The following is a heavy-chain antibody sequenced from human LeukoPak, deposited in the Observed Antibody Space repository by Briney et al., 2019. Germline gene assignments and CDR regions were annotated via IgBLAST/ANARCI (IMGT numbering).Heavy chain of an antibody. CDR3: ASDYYDSSGYYRRAY. Sequence: GASVKVSCKASGYTFTGYYMHWVRQAPGQGLEWMGWINPNSGGTNYAQQFQGRVTMTRDTSISTAYMELSRLRSDDTAVYYCASDYYDSSGYYRRAYWGQGTLVTVSS. V-gene: IGHV1-2*02. J-gene: IGHJ4*02. D-gene: IGHD3-22*01. CDR2: INPNSGGT. CDR1: GYTFTGYY.